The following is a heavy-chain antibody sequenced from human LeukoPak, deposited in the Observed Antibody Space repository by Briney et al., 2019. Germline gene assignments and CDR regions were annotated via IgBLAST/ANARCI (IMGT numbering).Heavy chain of an antibody. Sequence: SQTLSLTCALSGDSVSSNSAAWDWIRHSPSRGLEWLGRTYYRSKWRNDYAVSVKSRITVNPDTSKNQFSLQLFSVTLEDTAVYYCARVENWVFDYWGEGTLVTVSS. V-gene: IGHV6-1*01. J-gene: IGHJ4*02. CDR3: ARVENWVFDY. CDR2: TYYRSKWRN. CDR1: GDSVSSNSAA. D-gene: IGHD7-27*01.